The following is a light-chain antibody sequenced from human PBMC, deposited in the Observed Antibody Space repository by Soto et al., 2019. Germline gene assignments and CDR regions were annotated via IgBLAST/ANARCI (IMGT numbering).Light chain of an antibody. CDR2: EVS. CDR1: SSDVGGYRY. Sequence: QSALTQPASVSGSPGQSITISCTGTSSDVGGYRYVSWYQQHPGKAPKLLIYEVSNRPSGVSNRFSGSKSGNTASLTISGLQAEDEAYYYCSSYTRSSTLVFGGGTKLTVL. CDR3: SSYTRSSTLV. J-gene: IGLJ2*01. V-gene: IGLV2-14*01.